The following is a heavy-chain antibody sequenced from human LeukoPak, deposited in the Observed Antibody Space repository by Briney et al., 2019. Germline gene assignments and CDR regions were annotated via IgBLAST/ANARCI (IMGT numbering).Heavy chain of an antibody. D-gene: IGHD3-22*01. CDR3: ARGGDSSYYGDY. CDR2: IYSGGST. J-gene: IGHJ4*02. V-gene: IGHV3-66*01. Sequence: AGGSLRLSCAASGFTVSSNYMNWVRQAPGKGLEWVSLIYSGGSTHYADSVKGRFTISGDNSKSTLYLQMNSLRAEDTAVYYCARGGDSSYYGDYWGQGTLVTVSS. CDR1: GFTVSSNY.